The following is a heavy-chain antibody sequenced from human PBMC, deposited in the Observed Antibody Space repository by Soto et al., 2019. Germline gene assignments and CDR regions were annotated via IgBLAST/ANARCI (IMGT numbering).Heavy chain of an antibody. CDR1: GYNFVSNH. Sequence: ASVKVSCKTSGYNFVSNHIHWVRQTPAQGLEWMGIINPIDGSISYAQKFRGRVTVTRDTPTSSVYMELRGLTPADTAVYFCARDLFGSWTIDYWGQGTLVTVSS. V-gene: IGHV1-46*01. J-gene: IGHJ4*02. CDR2: INPIDGSI. CDR3: ARDLFGSWTIDY. D-gene: IGHD6-13*01.